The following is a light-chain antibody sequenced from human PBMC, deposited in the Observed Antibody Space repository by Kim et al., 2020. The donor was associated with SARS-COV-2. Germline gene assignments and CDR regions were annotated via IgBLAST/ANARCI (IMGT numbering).Light chain of an antibody. CDR3: QRYNSDPWT. J-gene: IGKJ1*01. V-gene: IGKV1-5*03. Sequence: SIGDWLAWYQQKPGRAPKLLIHKASSLEPGVSSRFSGSGSGTEFTLTITSLRPDDFAVYYCQRYNSDPWTFGQGTKVDIK. CDR2: KAS. CDR1: SIGDW.